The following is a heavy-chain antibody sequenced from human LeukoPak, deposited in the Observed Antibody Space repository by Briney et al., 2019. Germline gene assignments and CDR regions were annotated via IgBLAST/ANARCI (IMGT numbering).Heavy chain of an antibody. Sequence: SETLSLTCTVSGGSLNNFHWTWIRQPAGKGLEWIGRIYANGDTNYNPSLKSRLTLSIDTSKNQFSLKLNSVTAADTAVYYCARHKYPGLPYYWGQGTLVTVSS. CDR3: ARHKYPGLPYY. J-gene: IGHJ4*02. CDR2: IYANGDT. CDR1: GGSLNNFH. D-gene: IGHD2-2*01. V-gene: IGHV4-4*07.